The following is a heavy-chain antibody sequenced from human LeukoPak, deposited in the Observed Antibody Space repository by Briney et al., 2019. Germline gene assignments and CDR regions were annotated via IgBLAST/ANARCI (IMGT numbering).Heavy chain of an antibody. J-gene: IGHJ4*02. D-gene: IGHD5-18*01. Sequence: PSGTLSLTCDVSGGSVTQTNYWTWVRQPPGKGLEWIGEVNLQGSTNYNPSLMRRVAISVDTSANHVSLQLTSVTAADTAVYYCARDDSVETAMVRLYYWGQGTLVTVSS. CDR3: ARDDSVETAMVRLYY. CDR1: GGSVTQTNY. CDR2: VNLQGST. V-gene: IGHV4-4*02.